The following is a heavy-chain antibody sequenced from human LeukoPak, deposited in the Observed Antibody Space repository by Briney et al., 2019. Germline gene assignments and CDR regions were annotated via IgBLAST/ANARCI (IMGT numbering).Heavy chain of an antibody. CDR1: GFTLTSYS. CDR2: IRSRPSTI. V-gene: IGHV3-48*01. J-gene: IGHJ4*02. CDR3: VRDHHWGFDC. Sequence: GGSLRLSCAASGFTLTSYSMNWVRQAPGKALEWVSYIRSRPSTIYYADSVKGRFTISRDDAKNSLYLQMNSLRAEDTAIYYCVRDHHWGFDCWGQGTQVTVSS. D-gene: IGHD7-27*01.